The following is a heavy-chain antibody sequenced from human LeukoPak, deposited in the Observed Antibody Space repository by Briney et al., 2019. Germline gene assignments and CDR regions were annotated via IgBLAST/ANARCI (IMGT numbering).Heavy chain of an antibody. Sequence: GESLKISCKDSGYSFTSYWIGWVRQMPGKGLEWMGIIYPGDSDTRYGPSFQGQVTISADKSISTAYLQWSSLKASDTAMYYCARYIAAAGTFFDYWGQGTLVTVSS. J-gene: IGHJ4*02. V-gene: IGHV5-51*01. CDR1: GYSFTSYW. D-gene: IGHD6-13*01. CDR3: ARYIAAAGTFFDY. CDR2: IYPGDSDT.